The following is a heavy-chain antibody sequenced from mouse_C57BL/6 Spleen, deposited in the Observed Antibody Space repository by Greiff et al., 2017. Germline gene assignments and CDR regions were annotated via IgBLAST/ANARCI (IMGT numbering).Heavy chain of an antibody. D-gene: IGHD1-1*01. CDR3: ARRTVVATIDYYAMDY. CDR1: GYSFTDYN. V-gene: IGHV1-39*01. Sequence: EVKLVESGPELVKPGASVKISCKASGYSFTDYNMNWVKQSNGKSLEWIGVINPNYGTTSYNQKFKGKATLTVDQSSSTAYMQLNSLTSEDSAVYYCARRTVVATIDYYAMDYWGQGTSVTVSS. J-gene: IGHJ4*01. CDR2: INPNYGTT.